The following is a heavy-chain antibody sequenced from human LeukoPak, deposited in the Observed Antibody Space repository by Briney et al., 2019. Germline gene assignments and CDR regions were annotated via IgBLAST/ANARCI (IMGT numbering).Heavy chain of an antibody. Sequence: GGSLRLSCAASGFTVSNSYMNWVRQAPGKGLEWVSVIYSGGSTYYADSAKGRFTISRDNSKNTLHLQMNSLRAEDTAMYYCAGEYNYYIYWGQGTLVTVSS. J-gene: IGHJ4*02. CDR3: AGEYNYYIY. CDR1: GFTVSNSY. CDR2: IYSGGST. V-gene: IGHV3-66*01. D-gene: IGHD1-1*01.